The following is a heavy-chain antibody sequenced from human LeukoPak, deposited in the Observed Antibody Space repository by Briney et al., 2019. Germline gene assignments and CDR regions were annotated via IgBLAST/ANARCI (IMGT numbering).Heavy chain of an antibody. Sequence: GGSLRLSCAASGFTFSSYAMSWVRQAPGKGLEWVSAISGSGGSTYYADSVKGRFTISRDNSKNTLYLQMNSLRAEDTAVYYCAKDGDYTLGVWPTLSKYNWFDPWGQGTLVTVSS. CDR1: GFTFSSYA. V-gene: IGHV3-23*01. CDR3: AKDGDYTLGVWPTLSKYNWFDP. D-gene: IGHD4-11*01. CDR2: ISGSGGST. J-gene: IGHJ5*02.